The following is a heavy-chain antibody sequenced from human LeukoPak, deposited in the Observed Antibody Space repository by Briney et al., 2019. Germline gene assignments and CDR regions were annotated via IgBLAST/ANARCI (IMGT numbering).Heavy chain of an antibody. Sequence: PGGSLRLSCAASGFTFSDYYMSWVRQAPGKGLEWVSYISSSGSTIYYADSVKGRFAISRDNAKNSLYLRMNSLRPDDTAVYYCASNFGVVDYWSQGTLVTVSS. D-gene: IGHD3-3*01. V-gene: IGHV3-11*04. CDR2: ISSSGSTI. J-gene: IGHJ4*02. CDR3: ASNFGVVDY. CDR1: GFTFSDYY.